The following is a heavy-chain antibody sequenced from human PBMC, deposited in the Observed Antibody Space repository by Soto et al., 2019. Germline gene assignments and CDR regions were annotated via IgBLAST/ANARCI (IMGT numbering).Heavy chain of an antibody. V-gene: IGHV1-69*13. Sequence: SVKVSCKASGDTFSSYAINWVRQAPGQGLEWMGGIIPMFGTANYAQKFKGRVTITADESTSTVYMELSSLRSEDTAVYYCARERLRAAAGTPFDYWGQGTLVTVSS. CDR1: GDTFSSYA. J-gene: IGHJ4*02. CDR3: ARERLRAAAGTPFDY. CDR2: IIPMFGTA. D-gene: IGHD6-13*01.